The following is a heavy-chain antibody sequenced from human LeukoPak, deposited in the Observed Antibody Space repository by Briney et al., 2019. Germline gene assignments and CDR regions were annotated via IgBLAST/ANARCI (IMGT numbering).Heavy chain of an antibody. CDR2: ISAYNGNT. CDR1: GYTFTSCY. CDR3: ARNSPGYSSGWGDAFDI. J-gene: IGHJ3*02. Sequence: ASVKVSCKASGYTFTSCYMHWVRQAPGQGLEWMGWISAYNGNTNYAQKFQGRVTMTTDTSTAYMELRSLRSDDTAVYYCARNSPGYSSGWGDAFDIWGQGTMVTVSS. D-gene: IGHD6-19*01. V-gene: IGHV1-18*04.